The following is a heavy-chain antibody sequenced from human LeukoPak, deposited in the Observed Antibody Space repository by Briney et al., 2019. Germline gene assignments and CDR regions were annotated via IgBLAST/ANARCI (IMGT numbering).Heavy chain of an antibody. D-gene: IGHD3-10*01. V-gene: IGHV4-61*02. J-gene: IGHJ5*02. CDR1: GGSISSGSYY. Sequence: PSETLSLTCTVSGGSISSGSYYWSWIRQPAGKGLEWIGRIYTSGSTNYNPSLKSRVTISVDTSKNQFSLKLSSVTAADTAVYYCARDGSVEMVRGVINSNWFDPWGQGTLVTVSS. CDR3: ARDGSVEMVRGVINSNWFDP. CDR2: IYTSGST.